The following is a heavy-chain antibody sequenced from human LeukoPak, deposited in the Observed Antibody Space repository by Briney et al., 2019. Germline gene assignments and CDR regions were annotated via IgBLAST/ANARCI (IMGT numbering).Heavy chain of an antibody. D-gene: IGHD6-13*01. V-gene: IGHV2-70*11. CDR1: GFSLSTSGMC. Sequence: SGPTLVNPTQTLTLTCTFYGFSLSTSGMCLSWIRQPPGKALEWLARIDWDDDKYYSTSLKTRLTISKDTSKNHVVLTMTNMDPVDTATYYCAHELGYYYYMDVWGKGTTVTVSS. CDR3: AHELGYYYYMDV. J-gene: IGHJ6*03. CDR2: IDWDDDK.